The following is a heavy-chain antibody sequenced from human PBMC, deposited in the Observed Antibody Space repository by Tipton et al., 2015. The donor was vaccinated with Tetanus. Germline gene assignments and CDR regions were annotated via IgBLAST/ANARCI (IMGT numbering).Heavy chain of an antibody. CDR2: ISVRGSHT. CDR3: AKDLGDVFQGAFDV. J-gene: IGHJ3*01. CDR1: GFTFSNYA. V-gene: IGHV3-23*01. Sequence: SLRLSCAASGFTFSNYAMAWVRQAPGKGLEWVSGISVRGSHTYYADSVKGRFTISRDNSEKTLSLQMNSLRAEDTAIYYCAKDLGDVFQGAFDVWGPGTTVTVSS. D-gene: IGHD3-16*01.